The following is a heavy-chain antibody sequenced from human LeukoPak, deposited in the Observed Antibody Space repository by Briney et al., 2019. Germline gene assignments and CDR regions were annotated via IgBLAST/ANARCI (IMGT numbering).Heavy chain of an antibody. V-gene: IGHV3-30-3*01. CDR2: ISYDGSNK. Sequence: GGSLRLSCAASGFTFSSYAMHWVRQAPGKGLEWVAVISYDGSNKYYADSVKGRFTISRDNSKNTLYLQMNSLRAEDTAVYYCAREGGSRGSYTTRRLDYWGQGVLVTVSS. CDR1: GFTFSSYA. J-gene: IGHJ4*02. CDR3: AREGGSRGSYTTRRLDY. D-gene: IGHD1-26*01.